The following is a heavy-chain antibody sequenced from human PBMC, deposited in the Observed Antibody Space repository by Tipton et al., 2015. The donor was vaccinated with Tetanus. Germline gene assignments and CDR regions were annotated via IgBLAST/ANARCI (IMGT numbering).Heavy chain of an antibody. CDR1: GGSISSGDYF. CDR3: ARTGPVAGTVRDAFDI. Sequence: TLSLTCSVSGGSISSGDYFWSWIRQLPGKGLECLGNFHHSGSTYYDPSLKSRVTISTDTSKNQFSLKLSSVTAADTAVYYCARTGPVAGTVRDAFDIWGQGTMVTVSS. D-gene: IGHD6-19*01. CDR2: FHHSGST. V-gene: IGHV4-30-4*08. J-gene: IGHJ3*02.